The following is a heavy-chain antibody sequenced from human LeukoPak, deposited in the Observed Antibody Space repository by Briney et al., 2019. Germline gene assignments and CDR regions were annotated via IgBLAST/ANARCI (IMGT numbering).Heavy chain of an antibody. J-gene: IGHJ5*02. CDR3: ARGHAAGTSSWFDP. D-gene: IGHD6-13*01. Sequence: SVEVSCKASGGTFSSYAISWVRQAPGQVLEWMGRIIPILGIANYAQKFQGRVTITADKSTSTAYMELSSLRSEDTAVYYCARGHAAGTSSWFDPWGQGTLVTVSS. V-gene: IGHV1-69*04. CDR1: GGTFSSYA. CDR2: IIPILGIA.